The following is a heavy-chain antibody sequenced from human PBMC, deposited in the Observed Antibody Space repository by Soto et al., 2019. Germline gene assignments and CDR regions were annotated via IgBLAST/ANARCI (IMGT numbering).Heavy chain of an antibody. CDR3: ARESEDLTSNFDY. J-gene: IGHJ4*02. CDR1: GFTFTRYS. Sequence: GGSLRLSCAASGFTFTRYSMNWVRQAPGKGFEWVSSISSTTNYIYYGDSMKGRFTISRDNAKNSLYLEMNSLRAEDTAVYYCARESEDLTSNFDYWGQGTLVTVSS. V-gene: IGHV3-21*06. CDR2: ISSTTNYI.